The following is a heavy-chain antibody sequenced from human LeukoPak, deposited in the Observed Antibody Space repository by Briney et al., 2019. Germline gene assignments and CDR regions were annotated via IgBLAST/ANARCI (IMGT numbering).Heavy chain of an antibody. CDR3: ARSGVVVAALERGVANWFDP. V-gene: IGHV3-33*01. CDR1: GFTFSSYG. J-gene: IGHJ5*02. Sequence: PGRSLRLSCAASGFTFSSYGMHWVRQAPGKGLEWVAVIWYDGSNKYYADSVKGRFTISRDNSKNTLYLQMNSLRAEDTAVYYCARSGVVVAALERGVANWFDPWRQGTLVTVSS. D-gene: IGHD2-15*01. CDR2: IWYDGSNK.